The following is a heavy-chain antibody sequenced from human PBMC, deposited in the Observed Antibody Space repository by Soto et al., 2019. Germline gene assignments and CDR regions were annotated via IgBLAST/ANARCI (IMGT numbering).Heavy chain of an antibody. V-gene: IGHV3-23*01. CDR3: TKSRWSVLMVYGFGGMDV. J-gene: IGHJ6*02. Sequence: EIQLLESGGGLAQRGGSLRLSCAASGFSVSDYAMSWVRQAPGKGLEWVSSISGSGDGTYYGDSEKGRFTLSRDTSKKTLYLRMNNLRGEDTAVYFCTKSRWSVLMVYGFGGMDVWGRGTTVTVSS. CDR1: GFSVSDYA. CDR2: ISGSGDGT. D-gene: IGHD2-8*01.